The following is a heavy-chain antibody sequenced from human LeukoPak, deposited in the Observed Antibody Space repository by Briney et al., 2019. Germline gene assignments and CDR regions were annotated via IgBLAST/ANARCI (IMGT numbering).Heavy chain of an antibody. CDR1: GGSITTYY. CDR2: MYYSGST. J-gene: IGHJ4*02. Sequence: SETLSLTCTVSGGSITTYYWSWIRQPPGKGLEWIGYMYYSGSTNYNPSLKSRVTISVDTSKNQFSLKLSSVTAADTAVYYCARGYSSGYYGFDYWGQGTLVTVSS. D-gene: IGHD3-22*01. CDR3: ARGYSSGYYGFDY. V-gene: IGHV4-59*01.